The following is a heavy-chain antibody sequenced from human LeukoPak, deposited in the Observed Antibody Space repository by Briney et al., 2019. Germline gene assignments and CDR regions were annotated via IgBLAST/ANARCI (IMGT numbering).Heavy chain of an antibody. J-gene: IGHJ4*02. V-gene: IGHV3-20*04. CDR1: GFTFSSYG. CDR3: ARGANYDFWSGYFY. D-gene: IGHD3-3*01. CDR2: INWNGGST. Sequence: GGSLRLSCAASGFTFSSYGMHWVRQAPGKGLEWVSGINWNGGSTGYADSVKGRFTISRDNAKNSLYLQMNSLRAEDTALYYCARGANYDFWSGYFYWGQGTLVTVSS.